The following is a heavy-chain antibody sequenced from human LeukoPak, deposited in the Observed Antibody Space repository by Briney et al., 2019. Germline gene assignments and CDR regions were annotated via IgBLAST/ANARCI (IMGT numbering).Heavy chain of an antibody. Sequence: SETLSLTCTVSGGSITSCYWSWIRQPPGQGLEWIGYIYYSGSTNYNPSHKSRVSISVDTSKNQFSLELTSVTAADTAVYYCARVSLVRGAPDYYFDYWGQGTLVTVSS. CDR1: GGSITSCY. J-gene: IGHJ4*02. CDR2: IYYSGST. D-gene: IGHD3-10*01. CDR3: ARVSLVRGAPDYYFDY. V-gene: IGHV4-59*08.